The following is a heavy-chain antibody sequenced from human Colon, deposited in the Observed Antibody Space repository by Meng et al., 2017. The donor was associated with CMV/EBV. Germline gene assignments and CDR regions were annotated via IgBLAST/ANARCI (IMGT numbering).Heavy chain of an antibody. V-gene: IGHV3-53*01. CDR3: VRTTWLQVLEF. Sequence: GESLKISCTASGFNASNTYMTWVRQAPGKGLEWVSLIYTGGDTYYSDSVKGRFTFSRDVLKNIFYLQMNSLRAEDTAVYYCVRTTWLQVLEFWGQGVLVTVSS. CDR2: IYTGGDT. J-gene: IGHJ4*02. D-gene: IGHD5-24*01. CDR1: GFNASNTY.